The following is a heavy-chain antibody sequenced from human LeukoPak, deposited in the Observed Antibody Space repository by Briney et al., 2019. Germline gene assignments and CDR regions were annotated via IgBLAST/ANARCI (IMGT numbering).Heavy chain of an antibody. CDR1: GGSISSSSYY. V-gene: IGHV4-39*01. D-gene: IGHD5-12*01. CDR3: ARHEREMATISPYFDY. Sequence: PSETLSLTCTVSGGSISSSSYYWGWIRQPPGKGLEWIGSIYYSGSTYYNPSLKSRVTISVDTSKNQFSLKLSSVTAADTAVYYCARHEREMATISPYFDYWGQGTLVTVSS. CDR2: IYYSGST. J-gene: IGHJ4*02.